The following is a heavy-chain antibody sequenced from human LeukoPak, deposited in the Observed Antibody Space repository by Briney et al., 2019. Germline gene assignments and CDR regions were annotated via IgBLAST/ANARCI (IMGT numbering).Heavy chain of an antibody. D-gene: IGHD6-13*01. CDR1: GFTFSSNW. J-gene: IGHJ4*02. Sequence: LAGGSLRLSCAASGFTFSSNWMTWVRQPPGKGLEWVANIKQDGSEQYYVDSVKGRFTISRDNSKNTLYLQMNSLRAEDTAVYYCARDGRGIAAAGSPLVFDYWGQGTLVTVSS. CDR3: ARDGRGIAAAGSPLVFDY. V-gene: IGHV3-7*03. CDR2: IKQDGSEQ.